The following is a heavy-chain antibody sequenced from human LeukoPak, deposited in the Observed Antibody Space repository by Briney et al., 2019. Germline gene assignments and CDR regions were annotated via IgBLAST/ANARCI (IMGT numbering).Heavy chain of an antibody. CDR3: ARDPSSGWYLKGWFDP. CDR2: VSSSSNYI. CDR1: GFTFSSYS. V-gene: IGHV3-21*01. D-gene: IGHD6-19*01. Sequence: GGSLRLSCAASGFTFSSYSMNWVRQAPGKGLEWVSSVSSSSNYIYYADSVKGRFTISRDNAKNSLYLQMNSLRAEDTAVYYCARDPSSGWYLKGWFDPWGQGTLVTVSS. J-gene: IGHJ5*02.